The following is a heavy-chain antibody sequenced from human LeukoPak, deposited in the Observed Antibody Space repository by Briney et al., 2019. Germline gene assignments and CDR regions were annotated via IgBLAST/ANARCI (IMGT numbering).Heavy chain of an antibody. D-gene: IGHD2-2*01. CDR3: ARDRRIVVVPAAMGY. CDR2: INPNSGGT. Sequence: ASVKVSCKASGYTFTGYYMHWVRQAPGQGLEWMGWINPNSGGTNYAQKFQGRVTMTRDTSISTVYMELSRLRSDDTAVYYCARDRRIVVVPAAMGYWGQGTLVTVSS. J-gene: IGHJ4*02. V-gene: IGHV1-2*02. CDR1: GYTFTGYY.